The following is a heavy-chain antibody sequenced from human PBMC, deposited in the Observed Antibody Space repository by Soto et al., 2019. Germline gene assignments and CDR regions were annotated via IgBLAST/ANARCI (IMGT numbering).Heavy chain of an antibody. D-gene: IGHD3-22*01. CDR1: GFTFSSYG. CDR3: ARGGYYYDSSGSILFDY. CDR2: IWYDGSKK. V-gene: IGHV3-33*01. Sequence: QVQLVESGGGVVQPGRSLRLSCAASGFTFSSYGMHWVRQAPGKGLEWVAVIWYDGSKKYYADSVKGRFTISRDNSKNTLYMQMNSLRAEDTAVYYCARGGYYYDSSGSILFDYWGQGTLVTVYS. J-gene: IGHJ4*02.